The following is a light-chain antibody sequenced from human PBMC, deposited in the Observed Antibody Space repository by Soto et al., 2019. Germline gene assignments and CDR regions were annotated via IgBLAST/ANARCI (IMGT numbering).Light chain of an antibody. CDR3: QNYYTTPIT. J-gene: IGKJ5*01. CDR2: WAS. Sequence: DIVMTQSPDALAVSLGERATFSCKSSQSVLSSSNNKNYLAWYLQTPGQPPKLPIYWASTPESRVTDRFSRSESGKAFTITIRNLQAEDVAVYCHQNYYTTPITFGQGTRLEIK. CDR1: QSVLSSSNNKNY. V-gene: IGKV4-1*01.